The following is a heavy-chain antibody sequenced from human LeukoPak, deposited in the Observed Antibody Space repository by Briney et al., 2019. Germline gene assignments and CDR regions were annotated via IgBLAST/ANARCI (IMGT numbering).Heavy chain of an antibody. D-gene: IGHD3-16*01. J-gene: IGHJ5*02. CDR1: GYTFTGNY. CDR3: ARGVMITFGGEYNWFDP. Sequence: ASVKVSCKASGYTFTGNYMHWVRQAPGRGLEWMGWINPNSGGTNYAQKFQGRVTMTRDTSISTAYMELSRLRSDDTAVYYCARGVMITFGGEYNWFDPWGQGTLVTVSS. V-gene: IGHV1-2*02. CDR2: INPNSGGT.